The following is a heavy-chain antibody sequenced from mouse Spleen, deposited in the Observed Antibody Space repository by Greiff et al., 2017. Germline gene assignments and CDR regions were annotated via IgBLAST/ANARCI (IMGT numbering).Heavy chain of an antibody. CDR3: ARQGLMYFDY. Sequence: DVQLVESGGGLVKPGGSLKLSCAASGFTFSDYGMHWVRQAPEKGLEWVAYISSGSSTIYYADTVKGRFTISRDNAKNTLFLQMTSLRSEDTAMYYCARQGLMYFDYWGQGTTLTVSS. J-gene: IGHJ2*01. V-gene: IGHV5-17*01. CDR1: GFTFSDYG. D-gene: IGHD2-3*01. CDR2: ISSGSSTI.